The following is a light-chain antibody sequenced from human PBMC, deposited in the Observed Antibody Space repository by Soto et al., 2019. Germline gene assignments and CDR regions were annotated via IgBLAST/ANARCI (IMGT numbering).Light chain of an antibody. J-gene: IGLJ3*02. CDR3: SSYAASNNFYFV. Sequence: QSALTQPPSASGSPGQSVTISCTGTSGDVGGYNYVSWYQQYPGRAPKLMIYEVTKRPSGVPDRFSGSKSGNTASLTVSGRQAEDEADYYCSSYAASNNFYFVFGGGTQLTVL. V-gene: IGLV2-8*01. CDR1: SGDVGGYNY. CDR2: EVT.